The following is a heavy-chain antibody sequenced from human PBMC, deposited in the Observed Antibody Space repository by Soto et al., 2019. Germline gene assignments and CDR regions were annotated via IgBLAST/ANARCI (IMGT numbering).Heavy chain of an antibody. J-gene: IGHJ4*02. CDR2: IYYSGCT. CDR3: ARDRVHRYFYY. Sequence: QVQLQESGPGLVKPSQTLSLTCTVSGCSISSGGYYWSWIRQHPGKGLEWIGYIYYSGCTYYNPSLKRQVTISVDTSKNQFSLKLSSVTAADTAVYYCARDRVHRYFYYGGQGTLVTVSS. CDR1: GCSISSGGYY. V-gene: IGHV4-31*01.